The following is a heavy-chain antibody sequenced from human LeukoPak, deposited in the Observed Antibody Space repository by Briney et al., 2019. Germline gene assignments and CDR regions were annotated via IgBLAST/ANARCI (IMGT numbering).Heavy chain of an antibody. CDR2: IYTSGST. CDR1: GGSISSGSYY. V-gene: IGHV4-61*02. J-gene: IGHJ4*02. Sequence: PSQTLSLTCTVSGGSISSGSYYWSWIRQPAGKGLEWIGRIYTSGSTNYNPSLKSRVTISVDTSENQFSLKLSSVTAADTAVYYCASLRGDFWSGYYTGRVDYFDYWGQGTLVTVSS. D-gene: IGHD3-3*01. CDR3: ASLRGDFWSGYYTGRVDYFDY.